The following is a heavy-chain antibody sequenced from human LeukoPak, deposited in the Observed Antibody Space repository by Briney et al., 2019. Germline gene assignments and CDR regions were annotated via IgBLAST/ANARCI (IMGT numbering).Heavy chain of an antibody. D-gene: IGHD6-19*01. CDR3: AREESSGWYARDY. Sequence: SETLSLTCTVSGGSISSSSYYWGWIRQPPGKGLEWIGSIYYSGGTYYNPSLKSRVTISVDTSKNQFSLKLSSVTAADTAVYYCAREESSGWYARDYWGQGTLVTVSS. V-gene: IGHV4-39*07. CDR2: IYYSGGT. J-gene: IGHJ4*02. CDR1: GGSISSSSYY.